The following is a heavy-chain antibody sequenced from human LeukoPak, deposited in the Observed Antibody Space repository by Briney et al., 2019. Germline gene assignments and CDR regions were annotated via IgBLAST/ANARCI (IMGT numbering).Heavy chain of an antibody. D-gene: IGHD3-22*01. CDR3: AKALADTRGYYLGFDY. J-gene: IGHJ4*02. Sequence: GGSLRLSCVASGFTFSDYYMGWIRQAPGKGLEWISYITNNGGAMFYADSLKGRLTIFRDNAKKSLYLQMNSLRPDDTALYYCAKALADTRGYYLGFDYWGQGTLVTVSS. V-gene: IGHV3-11*04. CDR1: GFTFSDYY. CDR2: ITNNGGAM.